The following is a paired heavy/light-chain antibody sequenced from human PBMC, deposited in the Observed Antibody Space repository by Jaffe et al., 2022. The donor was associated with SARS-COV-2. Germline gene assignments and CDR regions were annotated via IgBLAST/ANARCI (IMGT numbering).Light chain of an antibody. J-gene: IGLJ2*01. CDR3: QVWDSSTEVV. CDR1: NIGSKN. V-gene: IGLV3-9*01. CDR2: RDS. Sequence: SYELTQPLSVSVALGQTARITCGGNNIGSKNVHWYQQKPGQAPVLVIYRDSNRPSGIPERFSGSNSGNTATLTISRAQAGDEADYYCQVWDSSTEVVFGGGTKLTVL.
Heavy chain of an antibody. J-gene: IGHJ1*01. CDR2: IWYDGSNK. D-gene: IGHD5-18*01. CDR3: ATEVGPLYSYGPAEYFQH. V-gene: IGHV3-33*01. CDR1: GFTFSSYG. Sequence: QVQLVESGGGVVQPGRSLRLSCAASGFTFSSYGMHWVRQAPGKGLEWVAVIWYDGSNKYYADSVKGRFTISRDNSKNTLYLQMNSLRAEDTAVYYCATEVGPLYSYGPAEYFQHWGQGTLVTVSS.